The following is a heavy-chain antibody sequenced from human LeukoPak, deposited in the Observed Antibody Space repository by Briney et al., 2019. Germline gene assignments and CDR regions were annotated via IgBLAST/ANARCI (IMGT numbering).Heavy chain of an antibody. J-gene: IGHJ4*02. Sequence: ASVKVSCKASGYTFTTYGISWVRQAPGQGLEWMGWMNPNSGNTGYAQKFQGRVTMTRDTSINTAYLELSSLRSEDTAMYYCARTCSGTSCADFDYWGQGTLVTVSS. CDR3: ARTCSGTSCADFDY. CDR2: MNPNSGNT. D-gene: IGHD2-2*01. CDR1: GYTFTTYG. V-gene: IGHV1-8*02.